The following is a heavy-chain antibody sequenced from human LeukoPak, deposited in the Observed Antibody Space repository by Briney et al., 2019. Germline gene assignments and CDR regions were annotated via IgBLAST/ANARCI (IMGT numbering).Heavy chain of an antibody. CDR2: ISGSGGIT. V-gene: IGHV3-23*01. Sequence: GGSLSLSCAASGFTFSSYDMSWVRQAPGKGLEWVSGISGSGGITSYAASVKGRFTISRDNSKNTLYLQMNSLRAEDTAVYYCAKQESSSWFAFDFWGQGSLVTVSS. CDR3: AKQESSSWFAFDF. CDR1: GFTFSSYD. J-gene: IGHJ4*02. D-gene: IGHD6-13*01.